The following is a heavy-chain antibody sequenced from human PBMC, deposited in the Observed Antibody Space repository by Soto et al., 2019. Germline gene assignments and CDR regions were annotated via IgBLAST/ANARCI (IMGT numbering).Heavy chain of an antibody. Sequence: EVQLVESGGGLVQPGGSLRLSCAASGFTFSSYWMSWVRQAPGKGLEWVANIKQDGSEKYYVDSVKGRFTISRDNAKNSLYLQMNSLRAEDTAVYYCARDPRKQWLTYYYYYGMDVWGQGTTVTVSS. J-gene: IGHJ6*02. CDR3: ARDPRKQWLTYYYYYGMDV. CDR1: GFTFSSYW. D-gene: IGHD6-19*01. CDR2: IKQDGSEK. V-gene: IGHV3-7*01.